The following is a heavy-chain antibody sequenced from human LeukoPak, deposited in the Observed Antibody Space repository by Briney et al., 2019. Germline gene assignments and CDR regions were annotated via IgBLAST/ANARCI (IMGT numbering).Heavy chain of an antibody. J-gene: IGHJ4*02. CDR3: VRDHNYFGY. Sequence: PGGSLRLSCAASGFTFSTYWMHWVRQAPGKGLEWISYITTSIDIISYADSVKGRFTISRDNAKNSLYLQMDSLRDEDTAVYYCVRDHNYFGYWGQGILVTVSA. CDR1: GFTFSTYW. CDR2: ITTSIDII. V-gene: IGHV3-48*02.